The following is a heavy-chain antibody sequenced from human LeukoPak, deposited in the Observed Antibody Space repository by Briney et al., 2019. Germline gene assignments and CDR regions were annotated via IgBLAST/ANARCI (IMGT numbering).Heavy chain of an antibody. CDR2: INHSGST. CDR1: GRSFSGYY. J-gene: IGHJ5*02. CDR3: ARPGPIWFDR. V-gene: IGHV4-34*01. Sequence: SETLSLTCAVYGRSFSGYYWSWIRQPPGKGLEWIGEINHSGSTNYNPSLKSRVTISADTSKNQFSLRLSSVTAADTAVYYCARPGPIWFDRWGQGTLVTVSS. D-gene: IGHD7-27*01.